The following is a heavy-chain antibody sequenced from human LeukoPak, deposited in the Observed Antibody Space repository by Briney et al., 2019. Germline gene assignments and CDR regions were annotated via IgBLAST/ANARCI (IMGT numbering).Heavy chain of an antibody. CDR2: IKSKTDGGTT. J-gene: IGHJ3*02. CDR1: GFTLSNAW. V-gene: IGHV3-15*01. CDR3: TTGIVVVVAATPEDAFDI. Sequence: PGGSLRLSCAASGFTLSNAWMSWVRQAPGKGLEWVGRIKSKTDGGTTDYAAPVKGRFTISRDDSKNTLYLQMNSLKTEDTAVYYCTTGIVVVVAATPEDAFDIWGQGTMVTVSS. D-gene: IGHD2-15*01.